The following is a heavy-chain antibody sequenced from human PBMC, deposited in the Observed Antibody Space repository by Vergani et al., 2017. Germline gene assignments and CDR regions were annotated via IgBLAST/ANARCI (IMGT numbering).Heavy chain of an antibody. CDR1: GFTFSSYE. CDR3: ARYVAAAGNAFDI. V-gene: IGHV3-48*03. Sequence: EVQLVESGGGLVQPGGSLRLSCAASGFTFSSYEMNWVRQAPGKGLEWVSYISSSGSTIYYADSVKGRFTISRDNAKNSLYLQMNSLRAEDTAVYYCARYVAAAGNAFDIWGQGTMVTVSS. J-gene: IGHJ3*02. CDR2: ISSSGSTI. D-gene: IGHD6-13*01.